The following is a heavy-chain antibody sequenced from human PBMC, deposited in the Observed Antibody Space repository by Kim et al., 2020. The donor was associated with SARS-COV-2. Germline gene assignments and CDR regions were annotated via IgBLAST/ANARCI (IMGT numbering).Heavy chain of an antibody. Sequence: GGSLRLSCAASGFTFSSYAMHWVRQAPGKGLEWVALISYDGSNKYYADSVKGRFTISRDNSKNTLHLQVNSLRAEDTAVYYCARSRTGNYYYGMDFWGQGTTVTVSS. D-gene: IGHD3-9*01. CDR3: ARSRTGNYYYGMDF. CDR1: GFTFSSYA. CDR2: ISYDGSNK. J-gene: IGHJ6*02. V-gene: IGHV3-30-3*01.